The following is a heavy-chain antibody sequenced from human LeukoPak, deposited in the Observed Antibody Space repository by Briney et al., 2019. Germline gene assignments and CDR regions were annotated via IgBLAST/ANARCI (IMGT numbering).Heavy chain of an antibody. D-gene: IGHD3-22*01. J-gene: IGHJ4*02. CDR2: ISYDGSNK. CDR1: GFTFSSYA. V-gene: IGHV3-30-3*01. CDR3: ARVFTISGYYVDY. Sequence: RGGSLRLSCAASGFTFSSYAMHWVRQAPGKGLEGVAVISYDGSNKYYADSVKGRFTISRDNSKNTLYLQMNSLRAEDTAVYYCARVFTISGYYVDYWGQGTLVTVSS.